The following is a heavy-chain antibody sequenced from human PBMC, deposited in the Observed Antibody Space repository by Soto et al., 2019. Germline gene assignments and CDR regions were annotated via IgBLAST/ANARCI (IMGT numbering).Heavy chain of an antibody. CDR1: GGSISGSH. J-gene: IGHJ5*01. V-gene: IGHV4-59*08. Sequence: SETLSLTCTVSGGSISGSHWSWIRQPPGKGLEWIGHILSSGSTNYNPSLKSRVTMSADTSKNHFSLKLSAVTAADTAVYHCARRSGQFCSGGACYLYFDSWGQGTLVTVSS. D-gene: IGHD2-15*01. CDR3: ARRSGQFCSGGACYLYFDS. CDR2: ILSSGST.